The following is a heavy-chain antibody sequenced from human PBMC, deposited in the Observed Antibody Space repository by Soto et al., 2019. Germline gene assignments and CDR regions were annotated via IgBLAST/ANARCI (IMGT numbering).Heavy chain of an antibody. CDR3: ARSPFPYTAMVTAWFDP. D-gene: IGHD5-18*01. CDR1: GGTFSSYA. V-gene: IGHV1-69*13. CDR2: IIPIFGTA. J-gene: IGHJ5*02. Sequence: SVKVSCKASGGTFSSYAISWVRQAPGQGLEWMGGIIPIFGTANYAQKFQGRVTITADESTSTAYMELSSLRSEDTAVYYCARSPFPYTAMVTAWFDPWGQGTLVTVSS.